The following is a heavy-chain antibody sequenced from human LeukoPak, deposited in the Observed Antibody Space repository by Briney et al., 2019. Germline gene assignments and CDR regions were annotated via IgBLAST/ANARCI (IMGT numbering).Heavy chain of an antibody. D-gene: IGHD1-26*01. CDR1: GYTLTELS. CDR3: ARDSGRYPHTTYDI. J-gene: IGHJ3*02. V-gene: IGHV1-24*01. Sequence: ASVKVSCKVSGYTLTELSMHWVRQAPGKGLEWMGGFDPEDGETIYAQKFQGRVTMTEDTSTDTAYMELSSLRSEDTAVYYCARDSGRYPHTTYDIWGQGTMVTVSS. CDR2: FDPEDGET.